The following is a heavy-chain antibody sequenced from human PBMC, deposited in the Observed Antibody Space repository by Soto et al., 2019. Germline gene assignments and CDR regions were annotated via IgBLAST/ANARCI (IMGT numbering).Heavy chain of an antibody. CDR1: GFTFSSYA. CDR2: ISGSGGST. Sequence: GGSLRLSCAASGFTFSSYAMSWVRQAPGKGLEWVSAISGSGGSTYYADSVKGRFTISRDNSKNTLYLQMNSLRAEDTAVYYCSKDFPLKDPKNGDIVATGGYYYYYYMDVWGKGTTVTVSS. CDR3: SKDFPLKDPKNGDIVATGGYYYYYYMDV. J-gene: IGHJ6*03. V-gene: IGHV3-23*01. D-gene: IGHD5-12*01.